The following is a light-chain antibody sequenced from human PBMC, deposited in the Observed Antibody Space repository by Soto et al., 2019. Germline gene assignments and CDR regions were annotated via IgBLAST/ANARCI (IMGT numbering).Light chain of an antibody. V-gene: IGKV1-39*01. J-gene: IGKJ4*01. CDR3: QQTYSTPQA. CDR1: QSISSY. CDR2: AAS. Sequence: DIQMTQSPSSLSASVGDRVTITCRASQSISSYLNWYQQKPGKAPKLLIYAASNLQGGVPSRFSGSGSGTDFTLVISSLQPEDFATYYCQQTYSTPQAFGGGTKV.